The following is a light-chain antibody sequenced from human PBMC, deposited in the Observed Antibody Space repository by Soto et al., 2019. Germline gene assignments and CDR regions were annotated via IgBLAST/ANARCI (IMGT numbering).Light chain of an antibody. CDR2: KAS. CDR1: QSISSG. CDR3: QQYNRYPRT. V-gene: IGKV1-5*03. Sequence: DIQMTQSPSTLSASVGDRVTITCRASQSISSGLAWYQQKPGKAPKLLIYKASSLESGVPSRFSGSGSGTEFTLTISSLQPDDFATYYCQQYNRYPRTFGQGTKLEIK. J-gene: IGKJ2*01.